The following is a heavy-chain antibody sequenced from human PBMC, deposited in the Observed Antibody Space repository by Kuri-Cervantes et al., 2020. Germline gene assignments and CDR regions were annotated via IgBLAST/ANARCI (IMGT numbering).Heavy chain of an antibody. J-gene: IGHJ6*02. Sequence: GESLKISCAASGFTFSNYWMHWVRQAPGKGLVWVSRIKSDGSNTNYADSVKGRFTISRDNAKNTLYLQMNRLRAEDTAVYYCAKQVYYGSGSYSHYYGMDVWGQGTTVTVSS. D-gene: IGHD3-10*01. CDR3: AKQVYYGSGSYSHYYGMDV. CDR1: GFTFSNYW. V-gene: IGHV3-74*01. CDR2: IKSDGSNT.